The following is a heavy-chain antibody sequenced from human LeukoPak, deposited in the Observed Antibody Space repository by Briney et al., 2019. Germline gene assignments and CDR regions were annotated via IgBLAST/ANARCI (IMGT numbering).Heavy chain of an antibody. D-gene: IGHD2-21*01. Sequence: GGSLRLSCAASGFTFSSYWMPWVRQAPGKGLVWVSRINTDGSSTSYADSVKGRFTISRDNAKNTLYLQMNSLRAEDTAVYYCARVPSYCGGDCYGGLDYWGQGTLVTVSS. J-gene: IGHJ4*02. CDR3: ARVPSYCGGDCYGGLDY. CDR2: INTDGSST. V-gene: IGHV3-74*01. CDR1: GFTFSSYW.